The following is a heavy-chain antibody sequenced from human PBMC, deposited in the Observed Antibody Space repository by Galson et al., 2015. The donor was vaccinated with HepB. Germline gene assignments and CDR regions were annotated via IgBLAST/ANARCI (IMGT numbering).Heavy chain of an antibody. CDR1: AYIFSSYG. CDR2: FSPDNGNT. CDR3: AREGYSSGWYLGPHFGF. D-gene: IGHD6-19*01. V-gene: IGHV1-18*01. J-gene: IGHJ4*02. Sequence: SVKVSCKAPAYIFSSYGISWVRQAPGQGLEWMAWFSPDNGNTQYAQKFQGRVTMTTDTSTSTSTSTVYMELRSLRSDDTAVYYCAREGYSSGWYLGPHFGFWGQGTLVTVSS.